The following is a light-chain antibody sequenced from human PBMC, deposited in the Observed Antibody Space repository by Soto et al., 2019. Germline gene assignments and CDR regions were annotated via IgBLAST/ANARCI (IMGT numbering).Light chain of an antibody. V-gene: IGLV6-57*04. CDR2: EDN. Sequence: NFMLTQPHSVSEAPGKTVTISFSRSSGSIARNYVQWYQQRPGSAPTTLIYEDNERPSGVPDRFSGSIDSSSNSASLTISGLTTEDEADYYCQSYDSINPVVFGGGTKLTVL. CDR1: SGSIARNY. CDR3: QSYDSINPVV. J-gene: IGLJ2*01.